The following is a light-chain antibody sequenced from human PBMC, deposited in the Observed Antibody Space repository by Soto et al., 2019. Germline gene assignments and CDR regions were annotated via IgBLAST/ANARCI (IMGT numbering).Light chain of an antibody. J-gene: IGKJ4*01. CDR1: QGIRRW. Sequence: DIQMTQSPSSVSASVGDRVTITCRASQGIRRWLAWYQQKPGEALKLLIYGISNLQSGVPLRFSGSGSGTDFILTISSLQPEDFATYYCQQRDTTPLTFGGGTKVEIK. CDR3: QQRDTTPLT. CDR2: GIS. V-gene: IGKV1-12*01.